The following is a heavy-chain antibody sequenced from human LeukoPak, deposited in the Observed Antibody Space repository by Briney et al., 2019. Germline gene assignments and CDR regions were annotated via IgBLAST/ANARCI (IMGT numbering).Heavy chain of an antibody. CDR1: GGSISSSSYY. J-gene: IGHJ4*02. CDR2: IYHSGST. V-gene: IGHV4-39*07. CDR3: ASTRGYSYGPTKFDY. Sequence: SETLSLTCTVSGGSISSSSYYWGWIRQPPGKGLEWIGSIYHSGSTYYNPSLKSRVTISVDTSKNQFSLKLSSVTAADTAVYYCASTRGYSYGPTKFDYWGQGTLVTVSS. D-gene: IGHD5-18*01.